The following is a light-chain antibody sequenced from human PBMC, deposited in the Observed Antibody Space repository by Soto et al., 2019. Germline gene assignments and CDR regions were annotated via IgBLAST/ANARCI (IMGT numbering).Light chain of an antibody. J-gene: IGKJ4*01. CDR1: QGISDY. CDR2: GAS. CDR3: QQFNAYQLT. Sequence: DIQLTQSPSFLSASVGDRVTISCRASQGISDYLAWYQQKPGKAPKLLIYGASTLQSGVPSRFSGSASGTEFTLTISSLQPEDFATYICQQFNAYQLTFGGGTKLEIK. V-gene: IGKV1-9*01.